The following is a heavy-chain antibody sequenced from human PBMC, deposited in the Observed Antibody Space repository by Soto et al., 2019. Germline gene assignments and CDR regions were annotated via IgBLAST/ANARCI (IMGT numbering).Heavy chain of an antibody. Sequence: QVQLVQSGAEVKKPGASVKVSCKASGYTFTSYAMQWVRQAPGQRLEWMGWINAGTGNTKYSQKFQGRVTITRDPSASTAYLGLGSLRSENTAVYYFARKLRGSGGYGFDSWGQGTLFTVST. CDR2: INAGTGNT. D-gene: IGHD2-8*02. V-gene: IGHV1-3*01. J-gene: IGHJ4*02. CDR3: ARKLRGSGGYGFDS. CDR1: GYTFTSYA.